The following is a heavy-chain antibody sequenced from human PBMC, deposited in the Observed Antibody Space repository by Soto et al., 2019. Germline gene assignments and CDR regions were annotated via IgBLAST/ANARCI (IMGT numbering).Heavy chain of an antibody. V-gene: IGHV3-11*01. J-gene: IGHJ5*02. Sequence: GGSLRLSCAASGFTFSDYYMSWIRQAPGKGLDWVSYFSSSGSTIYYADSVKGRFTISRDNAKNSLYLQMNSLRAEDTAVYYCAREGSSWAYNWFDPWGQGTLVTVSS. D-gene: IGHD6-13*01. CDR2: FSSSGSTI. CDR3: AREGSSWAYNWFDP. CDR1: GFTFSDYY.